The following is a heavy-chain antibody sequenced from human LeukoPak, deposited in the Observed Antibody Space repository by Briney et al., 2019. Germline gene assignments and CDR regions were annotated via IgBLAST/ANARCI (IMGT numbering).Heavy chain of an antibody. CDR1: GYTFTGYY. D-gene: IGHD6-6*01. Sequence: ASVKVSCRASGYTFTGYYMHWVRQAPGQGLEWMGWINPNSGGTNYAQKFQGRVTMTRDTSISTAYMELSRLRPDDTAVYYCASTTYSSSSPDYWGQGTLVTVSS. J-gene: IGHJ4*02. CDR3: ASTTYSSSSPDY. V-gene: IGHV1-2*02. CDR2: INPNSGGT.